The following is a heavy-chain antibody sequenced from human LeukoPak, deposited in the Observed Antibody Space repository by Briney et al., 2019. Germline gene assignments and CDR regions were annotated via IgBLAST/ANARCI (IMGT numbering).Heavy chain of an antibody. V-gene: IGHV3-33*01. D-gene: IGHD4-17*01. CDR1: GFTFSSYG. CDR3: ARVDGDYDYYGMDV. Sequence: SGGSLRLSCAASGFTFSSYGMHWVRQAPGKGLEWVAVIWYDGSNKYYADSVKGRFTISRDNSKNTLYLQMNSLRAEDTAVCYCARVDGDYDYYGMDVWGQGTTVTVSS. J-gene: IGHJ6*02. CDR2: IWYDGSNK.